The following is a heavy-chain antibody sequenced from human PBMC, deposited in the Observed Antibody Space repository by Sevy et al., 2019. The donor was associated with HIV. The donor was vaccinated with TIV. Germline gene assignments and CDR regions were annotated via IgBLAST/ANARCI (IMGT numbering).Heavy chain of an antibody. D-gene: IGHD6-13*01. V-gene: IGHV3-30-3*01. Sequence: GGSLRLSCAASGFTFSNYAMHWVRQAPGKGLEWVSVASYDGSNKYYADSVKGRFTISRDNSKNTLYLQMNSLRAEDTAVYYCAKATTRVAAELDGNVYYDYWGQGTLVTVSS. CDR3: AKATTRVAAELDGNVYYDY. CDR1: GFTFSNYA. CDR2: ASYDGSNK. J-gene: IGHJ4*02.